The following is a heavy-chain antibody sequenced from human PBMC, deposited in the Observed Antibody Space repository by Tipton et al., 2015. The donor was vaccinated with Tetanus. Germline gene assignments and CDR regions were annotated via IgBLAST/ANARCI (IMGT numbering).Heavy chain of an antibody. CDR2: AYHTGGT. CDR1: GVSIRNGGYS. V-gene: IGHV4-30-2*01. CDR3: ARDAGDSGH. D-gene: IGHD1-1*01. J-gene: IGHJ4*02. Sequence: TLSLTCAVSGVSIRNGGYSWNWIRQPAGKGLEWIGYAYHTGGTYYNPSLKSRVTISVDRSSDQFSLRLTSVTAADTAIYYCARDAGDSGHWGPGTQVTVSS.